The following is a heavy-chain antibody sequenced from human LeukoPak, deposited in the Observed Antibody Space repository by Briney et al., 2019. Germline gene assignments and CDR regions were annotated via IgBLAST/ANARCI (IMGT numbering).Heavy chain of an antibody. CDR1: GYPFSNYG. CDR3: ARGGGGSYLQSLSDAFDI. J-gene: IGHJ3*02. Sequence: ASVKVSCKASGYPFSNYGISWVRQAPGQGLQWMGWISAYNDNTNYAQQLQGRLTMTTDTFTTTAYMELRSLRSDDTAVYYCARGGGGSYLQSLSDAFDIWGQGTMVTVSS. CDR2: ISAYNDNT. D-gene: IGHD1-26*01. V-gene: IGHV1-18*01.